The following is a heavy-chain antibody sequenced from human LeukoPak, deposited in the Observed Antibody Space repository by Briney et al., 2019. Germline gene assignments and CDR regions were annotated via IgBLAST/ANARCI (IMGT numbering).Heavy chain of an antibody. CDR1: GFTFDDYT. Sequence: GGSLRLSCTVSGFTFDDYTIHWVRQAPGQGLELVSVIRWDGSKTYYVDSVKGRFTIPRDNSKISLYLQMNSLRIEDTALYYCAISGNGHAHFDYWDQGTLVTVSS. CDR3: AISGNGHAHFDY. J-gene: IGHJ4*02. V-gene: IGHV3-43*01. D-gene: IGHD4-23*01. CDR2: IRWDGSKT.